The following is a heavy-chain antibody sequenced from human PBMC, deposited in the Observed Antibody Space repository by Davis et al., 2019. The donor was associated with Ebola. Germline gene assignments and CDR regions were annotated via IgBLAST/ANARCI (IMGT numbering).Heavy chain of an antibody. CDR2: IIPIFGTP. D-gene: IGHD2/OR15-2a*01. V-gene: IGHV1-69*13. CDR3: AGHGRRIVGYFDR. Sequence: AASVKVSCKAAGGIFSSHGISWLRQAPGQGPEWMGGIIPIFGTPNYAQKFQGRVTIIADESTSTAYMELSSLSSEDTAVYYCAGHGRRIVGYFDRWGQGTLVTVSS. CDR1: GGIFSSHG. J-gene: IGHJ4*02.